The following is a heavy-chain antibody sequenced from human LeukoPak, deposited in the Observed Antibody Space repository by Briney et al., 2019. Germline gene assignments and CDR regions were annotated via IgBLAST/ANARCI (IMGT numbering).Heavy chain of an antibody. J-gene: IGHJ3*01. D-gene: IGHD1-7*01. CDR1: GFTVSSNY. V-gene: IGHV3-53*01. CDR2: IYSGGST. Sequence: PGGSLRLSCAASGFTVSSNYMSWVRQAPGKGLEWVSVIYSGGSTYYADSVRGRFTISRDNSKNTLYLQMNSLRAEDTAVYYCARVWPPLEVELRSDAFDVWGQGTMVTVSS. CDR3: ARVWPPLEVELRSDAFDV.